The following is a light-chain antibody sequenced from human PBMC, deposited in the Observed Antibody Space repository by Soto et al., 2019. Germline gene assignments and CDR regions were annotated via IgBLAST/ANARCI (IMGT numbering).Light chain of an antibody. CDR1: QGISSA. J-gene: IGKJ5*01. CDR3: QQFNSYLS. CDR2: DAS. V-gene: IGKV1-13*02. Sequence: AIQLTQSPSSLSASVGDRVTITCRASQGISSALVWYQQKPGKAPKLLIYDASSLKNGVPSRFSGSGSGTDFTLTISSLQPEDFATYYCQQFNSYLSFGQGTRLEIK.